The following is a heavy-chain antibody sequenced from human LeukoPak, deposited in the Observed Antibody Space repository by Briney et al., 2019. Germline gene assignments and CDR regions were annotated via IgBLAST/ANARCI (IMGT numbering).Heavy chain of an antibody. CDR3: ARGSSSYYYGSGRGYFDY. Sequence: PSETLSLTCTVSGGSISSYYWSWIRQPPGKGLEWIGYIYYSGSANYNPSLKSRVTISVDTSKNQFSLKLSSVTAADTAVYYCARGSSSYYYGSGRGYFDYWGQGTLVTVSS. CDR1: GGSISSYY. CDR2: IYYSGSA. V-gene: IGHV4-59*12. J-gene: IGHJ4*02. D-gene: IGHD3-10*01.